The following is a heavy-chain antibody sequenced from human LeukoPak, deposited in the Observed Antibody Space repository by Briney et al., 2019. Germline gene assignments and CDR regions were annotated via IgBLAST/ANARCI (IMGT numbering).Heavy chain of an antibody. D-gene: IGHD6-6*01. CDR2: INPNSGGT. V-gene: IGHV1-2*02. J-gene: IGHJ5*02. CDR3: ARDLRAARPPWFDP. Sequence: GASVKVSCKASGYTFTGYYMHWVRQAPGQGLEWMGWINPNSGGTNYAQKFQGRVTMTRDTSISTAYMELSRLRSDDTAVYYCARDLRAARPPWFDPWGQGTLVTVSS. CDR1: GYTFTGYY.